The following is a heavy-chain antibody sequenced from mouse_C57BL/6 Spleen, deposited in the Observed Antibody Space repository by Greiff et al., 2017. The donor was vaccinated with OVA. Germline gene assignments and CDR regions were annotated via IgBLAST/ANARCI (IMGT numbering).Heavy chain of an antibody. D-gene: IGHD2-13*01. J-gene: IGHJ4*01. CDR2: ISRGGDYI. V-gene: IGHV5-9-1*02. CDR1: GFTFSSYS. Sequence: EVMLVESGEGLVKPGGSLKLSCAASGFTFSSYSMSWVHQTPEKRLEWVAYISRGGDYIYYADTVKGRLPIPRDNSRNTLYLQLSSLKSEDTAMYYCTRGGDYDDMDYWGQGTSVTVSS. CDR3: TRGGDYDDMDY.